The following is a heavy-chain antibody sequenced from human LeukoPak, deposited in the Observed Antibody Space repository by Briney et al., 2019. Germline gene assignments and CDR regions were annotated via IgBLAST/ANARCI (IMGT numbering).Heavy chain of an antibody. CDR1: GFTFSNYW. V-gene: IGHV3-74*01. CDR2: INEDASII. CDR3: ARASAYYYDSSGRYYFDY. J-gene: IGHJ4*02. Sequence: GGSLRLSCAASGFTFSNYWMHWVRQAPGKGLEWVSRINEDASIISYADSVKGRFTISRDNAKNTVSLQMSSLRAEDTAVYYCARASAYYYDSSGRYYFDYWGQGTLVTVSS. D-gene: IGHD3-22*01.